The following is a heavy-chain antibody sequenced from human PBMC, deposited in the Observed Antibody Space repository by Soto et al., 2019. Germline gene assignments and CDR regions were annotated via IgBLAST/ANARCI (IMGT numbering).Heavy chain of an antibody. Sequence: QVQLLQYGAEVKKPGASVKVSCKASGYAFTSFHLHWLRQAPGKGPEWLGIIKPGGGSTSYAQQFRGRLTMTWDTSTSTVYMEMNSLRSDDTAVYYCARELATVTLDAFDIWGQGTMVTVSS. CDR1: GYAFTSFH. CDR2: IKPGGGST. V-gene: IGHV1-46*01. D-gene: IGHD4-4*01. CDR3: ARELATVTLDAFDI. J-gene: IGHJ3*02.